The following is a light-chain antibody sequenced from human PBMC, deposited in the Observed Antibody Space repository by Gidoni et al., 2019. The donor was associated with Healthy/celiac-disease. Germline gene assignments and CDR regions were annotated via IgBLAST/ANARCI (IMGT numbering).Light chain of an antibody. Sequence: AIRMTQSPSSFSASTGDRVTITCRASQGISRYLAWYQQKPGKAPKLLIYAASTLQSGVPSRFSGSGSGTDFTLTISCLQSEDFATYYWQQYCSYPWTFGQGTKVEIK. V-gene: IGKV1-8*01. CDR3: QQYCSYPWT. CDR1: QGISRY. CDR2: AAS. J-gene: IGKJ1*01.